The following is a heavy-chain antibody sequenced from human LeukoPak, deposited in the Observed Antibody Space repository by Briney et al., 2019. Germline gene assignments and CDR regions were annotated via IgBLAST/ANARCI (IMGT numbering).Heavy chain of an antibody. D-gene: IGHD6-13*01. CDR2: ISSNGGST. V-gene: IGHV3-64*01. CDR1: GFTFSSYA. Sequence: GGSLRLSCAASGFTFSSYAMHWVRQAPGKGLEYVSAISSNGGSTYFANSVKGRFTISRDNSKNTLYLQVGSLRAEDMAVYYCAKDLKTIAAAGTLTSDYWGQGTLVTVSS. J-gene: IGHJ4*02. CDR3: AKDLKTIAAAGTLTSDY.